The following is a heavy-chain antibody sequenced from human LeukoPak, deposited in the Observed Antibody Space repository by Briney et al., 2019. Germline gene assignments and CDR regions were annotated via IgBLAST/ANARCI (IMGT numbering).Heavy chain of an antibody. J-gene: IGHJ6*04. D-gene: IGHD3-10*01. CDR2: IYYSGST. V-gene: IGHV4-59*01. CDR1: GGSISSYN. CDR3: SIAVVYGSGSYTYYYGMDV. Sequence: PSETLTLTCTVSGGSISSYNWSWIRQAPGKGLEWLGYIYYSGSTNYNPSLKSRVTISVDTSKNQCSLKLISVTAPDAALYYCSIAVVYGSGSYTYYYGMDVWGKGTTVTVSS.